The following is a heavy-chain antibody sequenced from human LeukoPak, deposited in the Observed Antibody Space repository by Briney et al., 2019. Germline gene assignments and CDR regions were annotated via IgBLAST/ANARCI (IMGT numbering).Heavy chain of an antibody. V-gene: IGHV4-39*01. CDR3: TRGSYDVLTGYSTLGEY. CDR1: GGSISSSTYY. J-gene: IGHJ4*02. CDR2: IYYSGST. D-gene: IGHD3-9*01. Sequence: SEALSLTCNVSGGSISSSTYYWGWIRQPPGKGLEWIGNIYYSGSTYYNPSLKSRLTISVDTSQGQFSLRLSSVTAADTGLYYCTRGSYDVLTGYSTLGEYWGQGALVTVSS.